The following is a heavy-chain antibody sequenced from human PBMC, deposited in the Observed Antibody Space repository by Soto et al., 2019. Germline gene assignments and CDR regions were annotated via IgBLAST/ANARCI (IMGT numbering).Heavy chain of an antibody. J-gene: IGHJ4*02. CDR3: ARDGSGSLFDY. CDR1: GGTFSSYA. D-gene: IGHD3-10*01. V-gene: IGHV1-2*04. Sequence: ASVKVSCKASGGTFSSYAISWVRQAPGQGLEWMGWINPNSGGTNYAQKFQGWVTMTRDTSISTAYMELSRLRSDDTAVYYCARDGSGSLFDYWGQGTLVTVSS. CDR2: INPNSGGT.